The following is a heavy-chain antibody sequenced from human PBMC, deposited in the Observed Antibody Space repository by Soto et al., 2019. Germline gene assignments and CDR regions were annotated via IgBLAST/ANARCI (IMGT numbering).Heavy chain of an antibody. CDR3: ARDRYLGGYSYRFDS. D-gene: IGHD5-18*01. CDR2: IIPIFGTA. V-gene: IGHV1-69*01. J-gene: IGHJ4*02. CDR1: GGTFSSYA. Sequence: QVQLVQSGAEVKKPGSSVKVSCKASGGTFSSYAISWVRQAPGQGLEWMGGIIPIFGTANYAQKFQGRVTIIADESTSTAYMELSSLRSEDTAMYYCARDRYLGGYSYRFDSWGQGTLVTVSS.